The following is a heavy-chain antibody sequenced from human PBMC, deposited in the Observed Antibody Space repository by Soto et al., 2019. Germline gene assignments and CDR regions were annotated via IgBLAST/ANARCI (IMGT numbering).Heavy chain of an antibody. Sequence: GGSLRLSCAASGFTFSSYGMHWVRQAPGKGLEWVAVIWYDGSNKYYADSVKGRFTISRDNSKNTLYLQMNSLRAEDTAVYYCASYWACSSLVKVVTAKQRFDYWGQGTLVTVSS. J-gene: IGHJ4*02. CDR2: IWYDGSNK. D-gene: IGHD2-21*02. CDR1: GFTFSSYG. V-gene: IGHV3-33*01. CDR3: ASYWACSSLVKVVTAKQRFDY.